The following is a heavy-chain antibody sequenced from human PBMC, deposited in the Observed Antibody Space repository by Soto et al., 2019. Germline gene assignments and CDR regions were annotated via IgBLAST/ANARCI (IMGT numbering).Heavy chain of an antibody. Sequence: ASETLSLTCTVSGGSINTYYWSWIRQPPGKGLEWIGYIYYTGSTYYNPSLKSRVTMSVDTSKNQFSLRVSSVTAADTAVYYCARGPDYYDNSGMTFHVWGQGTMVTVSS. CDR1: GGSINTYY. J-gene: IGHJ3*01. V-gene: IGHV4-59*12. D-gene: IGHD3-22*01. CDR2: IYYTGST. CDR3: ARGPDYYDNSGMTFHV.